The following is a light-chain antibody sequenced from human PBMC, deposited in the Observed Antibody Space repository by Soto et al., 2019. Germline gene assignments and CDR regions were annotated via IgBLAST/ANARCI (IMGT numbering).Light chain of an antibody. CDR3: QQYTSYPYT. CDR2: DAS. J-gene: IGKJ2*01. V-gene: IGKV1-5*01. Sequence: TQSPGTLSASVGDRVTITCRATQSIGASLAWYQQQPGKGPKLLIYDASTLETGVPTRFSGSGSGTEFTVTISSLQPDDFASYYCQQYTSYPYTFGQGTKLMI. CDR1: QSIGAS.